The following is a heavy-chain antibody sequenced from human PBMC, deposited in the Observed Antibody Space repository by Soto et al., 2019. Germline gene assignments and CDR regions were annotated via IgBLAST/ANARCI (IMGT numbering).Heavy chain of an antibody. CDR1: GYTFTSYG. J-gene: IGHJ6*02. Sequence: ASVKVSCKASGYTFTSYGISWVRQAPGQGLEWMGWISAYNGNTNYAQKLQGRVTMTTDTSTSTAYMELWSLRSDDTAVYYCARDRWEDIVVVVAAQPYYYYCMDVWGQGTTVTVSS. CDR3: ARDRWEDIVVVVAAQPYYYYCMDV. CDR2: ISAYNGNT. D-gene: IGHD2-15*01. V-gene: IGHV1-18*01.